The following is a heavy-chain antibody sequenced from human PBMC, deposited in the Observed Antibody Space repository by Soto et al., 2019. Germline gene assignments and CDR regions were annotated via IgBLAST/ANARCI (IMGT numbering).Heavy chain of an antibody. V-gene: IGHV4-4*07. J-gene: IGHJ6*02. CDR1: GGSISSYY. CDR2: IYTSGST. CDR3: ARAELAIGYYGMDV. Sequence: SETLSLTCTVSGGSISSYYWSWIRQPAGRGLEWVGRIYTSGSTNYNPSLKSRVTMSVDTSKNQFSLKLSSVTAADTAVYYCARAELAIGYYGMDVWGQGTTVTVSS. D-gene: IGHD1-1*01.